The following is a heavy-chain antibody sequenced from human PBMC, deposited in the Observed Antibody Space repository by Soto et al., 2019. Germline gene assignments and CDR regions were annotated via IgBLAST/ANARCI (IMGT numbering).Heavy chain of an antibody. Sequence: QVQLQESGPGLVKPSGTLSLTCAVSSGSISNSNWWSWVRQPPGKGLEWIGEIYHSGSTNYNPSHKSRVTRSVEKSKNQFSLKLSSVTAADTAVYYCARNIVVVVAALEFATPHAFGIWGQGTMVTVSS. CDR2: IYHSGST. CDR3: ARNIVVVVAALEFATPHAFGI. V-gene: IGHV4-4*02. CDR1: SGSISNSNW. J-gene: IGHJ3*02. D-gene: IGHD2-15*01.